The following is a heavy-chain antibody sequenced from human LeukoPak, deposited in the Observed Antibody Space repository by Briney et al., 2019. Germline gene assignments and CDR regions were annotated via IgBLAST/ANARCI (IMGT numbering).Heavy chain of an antibody. CDR3: AEIQLNSGLCY. D-gene: IGHD5-12*01. CDR2: ISGSGVNT. Sequence: GGPLRLSCAASGFTFSSYAMSWVRQAPGKGLEWVSSISGSGVNTYYADSVKGRFTISRDNSKSTLSLQMNSLRAEDTAVYYCAEIQLNSGLCYWGQGTLVTVSS. J-gene: IGHJ4*02. V-gene: IGHV3-23*01. CDR1: GFTFSSYA.